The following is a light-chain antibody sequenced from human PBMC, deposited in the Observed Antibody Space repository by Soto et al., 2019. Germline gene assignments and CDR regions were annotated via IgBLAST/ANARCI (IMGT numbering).Light chain of an antibody. CDR3: QQYGSTMTWT. CDR2: AAS. CDR1: QSVTNNF. J-gene: IGKJ1*01. V-gene: IGKV3-20*01. Sequence: VLTQSPGTVSLSPGERATLSCRASQSVTNNFLAWYQQKPGQAPRLLIYAASSRATGIPDRFSGSGSGTDFTLSISEVEPEDFAVYYCQQYGSTMTWTFGQGTRVEFK.